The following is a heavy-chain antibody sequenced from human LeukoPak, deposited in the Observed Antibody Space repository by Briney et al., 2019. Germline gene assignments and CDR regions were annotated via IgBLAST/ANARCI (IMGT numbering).Heavy chain of an antibody. CDR3: ARDREGSLQLLDS. CDR2: INPDSSGT. Sequence: ASVKVSCKASGFTFTGYYMHWVRQAPGQGLEWMGWINPDSSGTNYADTVKGRVTITRDTSISTAYLQMSRLRAEDTAVYYCARDREGSLQLLDSWGQGDLVTVSS. D-gene: IGHD5-24*01. V-gene: IGHV1-2*02. CDR1: GFTFTGYY. J-gene: IGHJ5*01.